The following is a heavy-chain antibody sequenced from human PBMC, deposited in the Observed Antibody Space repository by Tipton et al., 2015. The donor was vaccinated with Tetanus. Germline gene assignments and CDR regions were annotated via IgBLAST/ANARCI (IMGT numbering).Heavy chain of an antibody. CDR2: INHSGST. Sequence: TLSLTCTVSGGSISSSSYYWSWIRQPPGKGLEWIGEINHSGSTNYNPSLKSRVTISVDTSKNQFSLKLSSVTAADTAVYYCARVYYGSGIYYFDYWGQGTLVTVSS. CDR1: GGSISSSSYY. D-gene: IGHD3-10*01. CDR3: ARVYYGSGIYYFDY. V-gene: IGHV4-39*07. J-gene: IGHJ4*02.